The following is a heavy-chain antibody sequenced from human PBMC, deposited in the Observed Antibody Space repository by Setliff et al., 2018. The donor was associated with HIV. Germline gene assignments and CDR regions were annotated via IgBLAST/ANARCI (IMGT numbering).Heavy chain of an antibody. CDR1: GFTFSNYG. CDR3: ARYGGGNPFYYYYMDV. J-gene: IGHJ6*03. D-gene: IGHD2-15*01. Sequence: PGGSLRLSCGASGFTFSNYGMQWVRQAPGKGLEWVAIISYHGSNKYYADSVKGRFTISRDNSKNTLYLQMNSLRAEDTALYYCARYGGGNPFYYYYMDVWGKGTTVTVSS. V-gene: IGHV3-30*03. CDR2: ISYHGSNK.